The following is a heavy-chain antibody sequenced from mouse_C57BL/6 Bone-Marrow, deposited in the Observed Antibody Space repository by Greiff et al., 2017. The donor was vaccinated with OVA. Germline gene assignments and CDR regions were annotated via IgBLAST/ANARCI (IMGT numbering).Heavy chain of an antibody. D-gene: IGHD1-3*01. CDR2: IDPSDSET. V-gene: IGHV1-52*01. CDR3: ASGSPYYFDY. J-gene: IGHJ2*01. Sequence: QVQLQQSGAELVRPGSSVKLSCKASGYTFTSYWMHWVKQRPIQGLEWIGNIDPSDSETHYNQKFKDKSPLTVDKSSSTAYMQLSSLTSEDSAVYYCASGSPYYFDYWGQGTMVTVSA. CDR1: GYTFTSYW.